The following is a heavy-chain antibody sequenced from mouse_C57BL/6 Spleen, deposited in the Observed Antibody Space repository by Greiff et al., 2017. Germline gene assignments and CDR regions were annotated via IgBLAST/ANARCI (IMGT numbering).Heavy chain of an antibody. CDR3: ARSNWDYFDY. V-gene: IGHV1-81*01. CDR2: IYPRSGNT. D-gene: IGHD4-1*01. CDR1: GYTFTSYG. J-gene: IGHJ2*01. Sequence: QVQLKESGAELARPGASVKLSCKASGYTFTSYGISWVKQRTGQGLEWIGEIYPRSGNTYYNEKFKGKATLTADKSSSTAYMDLRSLTSEDSAVYFCARSNWDYFDYWGQGTTLTVSS.